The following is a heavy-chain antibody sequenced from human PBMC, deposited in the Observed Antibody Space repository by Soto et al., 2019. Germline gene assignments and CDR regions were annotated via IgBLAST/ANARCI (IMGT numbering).Heavy chain of an antibody. J-gene: IGHJ6*02. CDR3: ARDLPALVPPYYYYYGMDV. CDR2: ISAYNGNT. D-gene: IGHD6-6*01. Sequence: ASVKVSCKASGYTFTSYGISWLRQAPGQGLEWMGWISAYNGNTNYAQKLQGRVTMTTDTSTSTAYMELRSLRSDDTAVYYCARDLPALVPPYYYYYGMDVWGRGTTVTVSS. CDR1: GYTFTSYG. V-gene: IGHV1-18*04.